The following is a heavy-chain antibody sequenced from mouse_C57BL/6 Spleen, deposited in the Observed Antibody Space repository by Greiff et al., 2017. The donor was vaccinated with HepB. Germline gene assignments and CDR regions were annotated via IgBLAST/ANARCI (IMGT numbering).Heavy chain of an antibody. Sequence: VQLQQPGAELVKPGASVKLSCKASGYTFTSYWMHWVKQRPGQGLEWIGMIHPNSGSTNYNEKFKSKATLTVDKSSSTAYMQLSSLTSEDSAVYYCSRSKVTTVVPYYFDYWGQGTTLTVSS. D-gene: IGHD1-1*01. CDR3: SRSKVTTVVPYYFDY. J-gene: IGHJ2*01. V-gene: IGHV1-64*01. CDR2: IHPNSGST. CDR1: GYTFTSYW.